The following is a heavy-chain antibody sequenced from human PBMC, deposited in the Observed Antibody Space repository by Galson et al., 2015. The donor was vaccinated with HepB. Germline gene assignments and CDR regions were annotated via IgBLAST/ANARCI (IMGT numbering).Heavy chain of an antibody. V-gene: IGHV3-7*03. CDR2: IKQDGSEK. CDR1: GFTFSSYW. J-gene: IGHJ4*02. D-gene: IGHD6-19*01. CDR3: ARLQWLAHPDY. Sequence: SLRLSCAASGFTFSSYWMSWVRQAPGKGLEWVANIKQDGSEKYYVDSVKGRFTVSRDNAKNSLYLQMNSLRAEDTAVYYCARLQWLAHPDYWGQGTLVTVSS.